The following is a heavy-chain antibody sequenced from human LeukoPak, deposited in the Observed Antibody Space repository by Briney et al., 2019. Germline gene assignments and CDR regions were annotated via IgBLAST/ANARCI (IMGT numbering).Heavy chain of an antibody. Sequence: GGSLRLSCAASGFTFSSYGMHWVRQAPGKGLEWVAVISYDGSNKYYADSVKGRFTISRDNPKNTLYLQMNSLRAEDTAVYYCAKPHAIAVPYFDYWGQGTLVTVSS. CDR3: AKPHAIAVPYFDY. CDR2: ISYDGSNK. V-gene: IGHV3-30*18. D-gene: IGHD2-21*01. J-gene: IGHJ4*02. CDR1: GFTFSSYG.